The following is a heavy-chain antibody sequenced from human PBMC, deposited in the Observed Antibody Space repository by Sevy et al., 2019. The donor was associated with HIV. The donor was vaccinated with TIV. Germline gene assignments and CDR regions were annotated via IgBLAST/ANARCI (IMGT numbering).Heavy chain of an antibody. D-gene: IGHD3-10*01. CDR1: GFSLSTSGVG. J-gene: IGHJ4*02. CDR3: AHRLYSVLWFGESYFDY. Sequence: SGPTLVNPTQTLTLTCTFSGFSLSTSGVGVGWIRQPPGKALEWLALIYWKDDKRYSPSLKSRRTITKDTSEHQVVLTMTIMDPVDTATDYCAHRLYSVLWFGESYFDYWGQGTLVTVSS. CDR2: IYWKDDK. V-gene: IGHV2-5*01.